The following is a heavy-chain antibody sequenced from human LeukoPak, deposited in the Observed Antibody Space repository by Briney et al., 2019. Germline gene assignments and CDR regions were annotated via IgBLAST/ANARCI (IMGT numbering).Heavy chain of an antibody. V-gene: IGHV1-69*01. CDR1: GGTFSSYA. J-gene: IGHJ4*02. D-gene: IGHD3-10*01. Sequence: ASVKVSCKASGGTFSSYAISWVRQAPGQGLEWMGGIIPIFGTANYAQKFQGRVTITADESTSTAYMELSSLRSEDTAVYYCARGRTQYYYGSGSYYHYWGQGTLVTVSS. CDR3: ARGRTQYYYGSGSYYHY. CDR2: IIPIFGTA.